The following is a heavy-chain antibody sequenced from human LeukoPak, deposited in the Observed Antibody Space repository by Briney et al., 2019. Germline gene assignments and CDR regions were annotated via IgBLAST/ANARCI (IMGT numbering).Heavy chain of an antibody. CDR2: IIPIFGTA. D-gene: IGHD6-19*01. J-gene: IGHJ4*02. CDR3: AVAGSRNFDY. V-gene: IGHV1-69*13. CDR1: GGTVSSYA. Sequence: ASVKVSCKASGGTVSSYAISWVRQAPGQGLEWMGGIIPIFGTANYAQKFQGRVTITADESTSTAYMELSSLRSEDTAVYYCAVAGSRNFDYWGQGTLVTVSS.